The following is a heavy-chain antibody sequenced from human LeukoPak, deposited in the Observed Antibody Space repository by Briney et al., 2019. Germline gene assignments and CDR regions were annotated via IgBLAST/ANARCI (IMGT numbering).Heavy chain of an antibody. CDR1: GFTFSSYE. CDR2: ISSSGSTM. CDR3: AREGTWYLYCFDY. J-gene: IGHJ4*02. D-gene: IGHD6-13*01. Sequence: SGGSLRLSCAASGFTFSSYEMNWVRQAPGKGLEWVSYISSSGSTMYYADSVKGRFTISRDNAKNSLYLQMNSLRAEDTAVYYCAREGTWYLYCFDYWGQGTLVTVSS. V-gene: IGHV3-48*03.